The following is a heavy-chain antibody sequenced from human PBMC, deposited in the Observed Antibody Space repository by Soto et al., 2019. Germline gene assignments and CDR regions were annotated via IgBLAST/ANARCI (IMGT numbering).Heavy chain of an antibody. J-gene: IGHJ4*02. CDR2: ISSSSSYI. D-gene: IGHD3-9*01. Sequence: EVQLVESGGGLVKPGGSLRLSCAASGFTFSSYSMNWVRQAPGKGLEWVSSISSSSSYIYYADSVKGRFTISRDNAKNSRYLQMNSLRAEDTAVYYCAREGYDILTGLHYFDYWGQGTLVTVSS. CDR1: GFTFSSYS. CDR3: AREGYDILTGLHYFDY. V-gene: IGHV3-21*01.